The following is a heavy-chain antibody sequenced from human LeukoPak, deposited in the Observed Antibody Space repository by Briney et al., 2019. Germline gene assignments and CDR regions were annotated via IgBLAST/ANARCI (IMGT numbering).Heavy chain of an antibody. CDR2: INHSGST. V-gene: IGHV4-34*01. D-gene: IGHD3-22*01. CDR3: ARAHYYDSSGYYYANDY. J-gene: IGHJ4*02. Sequence: PSETLSLTCAVYGGSFSGYYWSWIRQPPGKGLEWIGEINHSGSTNYNPSLKSRVTISVDTSKNQFSLKLSSVTAADTAVYYCARAHYYDSSGYYYANDYWGQGTLVTVSS. CDR1: GGSFSGYY.